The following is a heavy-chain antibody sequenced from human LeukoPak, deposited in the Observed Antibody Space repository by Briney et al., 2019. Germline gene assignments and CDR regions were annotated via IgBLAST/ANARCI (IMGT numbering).Heavy chain of an antibody. V-gene: IGHV3-30*02. CDR1: GFTFSSHT. CDR3: AKDAYGGKGGLDY. Sequence: PGGSLRLSCAASGFTFSSHTMSWVRQAPGKGLEWVANIKQDGSNKYYADSVKGRFTISRDNSKNTLYLQMNSLRAEDTAVYYCAKDAYGGKGGLDYWGQGTLVTVSS. J-gene: IGHJ4*02. CDR2: IKQDGSNK. D-gene: IGHD4-23*01.